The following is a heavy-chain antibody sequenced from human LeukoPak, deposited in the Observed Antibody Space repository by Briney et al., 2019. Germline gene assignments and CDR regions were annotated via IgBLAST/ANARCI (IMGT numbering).Heavy chain of an antibody. D-gene: IGHD1/OR15-1a*01. CDR3: ARQKWEQQGRDYYFNGLDV. CDR2: IYLYGTT. J-gene: IGHJ6*02. V-gene: IGHV4-4*02. Sequence: SGTLSLTCSVSIGSISSSKWWSWVRQSPVKGLEWIGEIYLYGTTNYNPSFTSRVTMSVDRSRNQFSLKLTSVTAADTAVYYCARQKWEQQGRDYYFNGLDVWGPGTTVIVSS. CDR1: IGSISSSKW.